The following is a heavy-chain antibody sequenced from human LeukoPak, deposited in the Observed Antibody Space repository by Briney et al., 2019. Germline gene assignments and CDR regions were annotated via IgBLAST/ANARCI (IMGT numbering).Heavy chain of an antibody. Sequence: PSETLSLTCAVYGGSFSGYYWSWIRRPPGKGLEWIGEINHSGSTNYNPSLKSRVTISVDTSKNQFSLKLSSVTAADTAVYYCVRTRYYYNSRSYGAPYYFDYWGQGTLVTVSS. V-gene: IGHV4-34*01. J-gene: IGHJ4*02. D-gene: IGHD3-10*01. CDR1: GGSFSGYY. CDR2: INHSGST. CDR3: VRTRYYYNSRSYGAPYYFDY.